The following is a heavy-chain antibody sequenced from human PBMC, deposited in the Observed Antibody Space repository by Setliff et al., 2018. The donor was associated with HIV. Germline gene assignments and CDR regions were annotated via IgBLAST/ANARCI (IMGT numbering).Heavy chain of an antibody. CDR1: GGSISSSSYY. D-gene: IGHD2-8*01. V-gene: IGHV4-39*07. CDR3: ARGAPYCNHGICHLFDY. Sequence: SETLSLTCTVSGGSISSSSYYWGWIRQSPGKGLEWIGSVYYSGNTKYNPSLKSRVTISADTSKNQFSLKLTSMTAADTAVYYCARGAPYCNHGICHLFDYWGQGTLVTVSS. J-gene: IGHJ4*02. CDR2: VYYSGNT.